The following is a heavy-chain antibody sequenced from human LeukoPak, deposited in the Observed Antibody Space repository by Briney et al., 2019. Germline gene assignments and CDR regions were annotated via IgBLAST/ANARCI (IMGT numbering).Heavy chain of an antibody. J-gene: IGHJ6*02. V-gene: IGHV3-23*01. CDR2: ISGSAGST. CDR3: AKSSEEYCSTTSCYSYYYYGMDV. D-gene: IGHD2-2*01. CDR1: GFTFSSYA. Sequence: GGSLRLSCAASGFTFSSYAMSWVRQAPGKGLEWVSAISGSAGSTYYADSVKGRFTISGDNSKNTLYLQMNSLRAEDTAVYYCAKSSEEYCSTTSCYSYYYYGMDVWGQGTTVTVSS.